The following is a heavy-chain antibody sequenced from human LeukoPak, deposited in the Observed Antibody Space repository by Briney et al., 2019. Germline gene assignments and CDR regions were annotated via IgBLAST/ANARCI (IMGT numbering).Heavy chain of an antibody. J-gene: IGHJ4*02. D-gene: IGHD2-15*01. CDR2: IYYSGST. CDR3: AREALGYCGGGNCYRFDK. Sequence: SETLSLTCSVSGGSISRGGYYWNWIRQHPGKGLEWIGYIYYSGSTYHNPFLKSRVTISLDTSKNQFSLTLNSVTAADTAVYYCAREALGYCGGGNCYRFDKWGQGTLVAVSS. CDR1: GGSISRGGYY. V-gene: IGHV4-31*03.